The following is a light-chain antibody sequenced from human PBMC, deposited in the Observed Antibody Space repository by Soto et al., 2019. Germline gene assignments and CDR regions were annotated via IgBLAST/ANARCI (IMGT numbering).Light chain of an antibody. Sequence: QSVLTQPPSASGTPGQRVTISCSGSSSNIGSNTVNWYQQLPGTAPKLLIYSNSQRPSGVPDRFSGSKSGTSASLAISGLLSEDEAEYYCAAWDDSLNGPDVVFGGGTKLTVL. V-gene: IGLV1-44*01. J-gene: IGLJ2*01. CDR1: SSNIGSNT. CDR3: AAWDDSLNGPDVV. CDR2: SNS.